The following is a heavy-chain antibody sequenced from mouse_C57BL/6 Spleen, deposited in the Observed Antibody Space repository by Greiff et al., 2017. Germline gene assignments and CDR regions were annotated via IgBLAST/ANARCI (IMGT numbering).Heavy chain of an antibody. V-gene: IGHV5-9-1*02. J-gene: IGHJ3*01. Sequence: DVHLVESGEGLVKPGGSLKLSCAASGFTFSSYAMSWVRQTPEKRLEWVAYISSGGDYIYYADTVKGRFTISRDNARNTLYLQMSSLKSEDTAMYYCTRWGGPCAYWGQGTLVTVSA. CDR1: GFTFSSYA. CDR2: ISSGGDYI. CDR3: TRWGGPCAY.